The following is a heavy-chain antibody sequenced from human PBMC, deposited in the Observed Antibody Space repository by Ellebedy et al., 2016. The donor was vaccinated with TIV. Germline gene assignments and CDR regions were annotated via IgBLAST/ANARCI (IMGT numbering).Heavy chain of an antibody. CDR3: AKGAGYSSGWYSYYYGMDV. J-gene: IGHJ6*02. CDR1: GFTFSSYA. Sequence: GGSLRLSCAASGFTFSSYAMSWVRQAPGKGLEWVSAISGSGGSTYYADSVKGRFTISRDNSKNTLYLQMNSLRAEDTAVYYCAKGAGYSSGWYSYYYGMDVWGQGTTVTVSS. CDR2: ISGSGGST. D-gene: IGHD6-19*01. V-gene: IGHV3-23*01.